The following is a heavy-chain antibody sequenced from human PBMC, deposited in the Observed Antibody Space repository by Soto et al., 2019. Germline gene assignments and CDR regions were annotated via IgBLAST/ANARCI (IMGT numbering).Heavy chain of an antibody. CDR3: ARLPITYFGVVTVHYFDY. J-gene: IGHJ4*02. CDR2: ISNTGRT. CDR1: GGSVSSGVYY. D-gene: IGHD3-3*01. Sequence: PSETLSLTWSVSGGSVSSGVYYWSWISQPPGKGLELIGYISNTGRTNYNPSLTILVAISLDTSRNQFSLKLRSVTAADTALYYCARLPITYFGVVTVHYFDYWGRGTLVTFSS. V-gene: IGHV4-61*08.